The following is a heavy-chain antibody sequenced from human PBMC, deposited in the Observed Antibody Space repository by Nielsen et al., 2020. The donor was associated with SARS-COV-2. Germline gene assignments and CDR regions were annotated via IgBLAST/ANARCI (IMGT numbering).Heavy chain of an antibody. D-gene: IGHD3-10*01. Sequence: GESLKISCAASGFTFTDFWFSWVRQTPGKGLEWVANIKQDGSEKNYVDSVKGRFTISRDNSKDTLFLQMNSLRLEDTAVYYCAKYFYGSGSLFDYWGQGTLVSVSS. V-gene: IGHV3-7*03. CDR3: AKYFYGSGSLFDY. J-gene: IGHJ4*02. CDR1: GFTFTDFW. CDR2: IKQDGSEK.